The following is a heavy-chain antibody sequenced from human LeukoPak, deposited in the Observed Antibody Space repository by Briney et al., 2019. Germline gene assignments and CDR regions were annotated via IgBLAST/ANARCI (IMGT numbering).Heavy chain of an antibody. CDR1: GFTFSSYG. CDR3: ARDLAVAGTRNWFDP. D-gene: IGHD6-19*01. J-gene: IGHJ5*02. V-gene: IGHV3-33*01. CDR2: IWYDGSNK. Sequence: PGGSLRLSCATSGFTFSSYGMHWVRQAPGKGLEWVAVIWYDGSNKYYADSVRGRFTISRDNSKNTLYLQMNSLRAEDTAVYYCARDLAVAGTRNWFDPWGQGTLVTVSS.